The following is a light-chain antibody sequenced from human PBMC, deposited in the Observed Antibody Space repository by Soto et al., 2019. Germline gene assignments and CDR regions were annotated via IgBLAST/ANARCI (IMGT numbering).Light chain of an antibody. CDR1: SSDVGGYNY. V-gene: IGLV2-14*01. CDR3: SSYASSSSWV. J-gene: IGLJ3*02. CDR2: EVS. Sequence: QSALTQPASVSGSPGQSVTISGTRTSSDVGGYNYVSWYQQHPGKAPKLMIYEVSNRPSGVSNRFSGSKSGNTASLTISGLQAEDEADYYCSSYASSSSWVFGGGTKLTVL.